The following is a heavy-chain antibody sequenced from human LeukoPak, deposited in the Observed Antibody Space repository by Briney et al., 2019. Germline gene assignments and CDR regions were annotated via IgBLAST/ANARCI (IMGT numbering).Heavy chain of an antibody. CDR1: GFTFSSYA. J-gene: IGHJ4*02. Sequence: GGSLRLSCAASGFTFSSYAMSWVRQAPGEGLEWVSAISGSGGSTYYADSVKGRFTISRDNSKNTLFLQMNNLRAEDTAVYYCAKVRSGWYVLDYWGQGTLVTVSS. CDR3: AKVRSGWYVLDY. CDR2: ISGSGGST. D-gene: IGHD6-19*01. V-gene: IGHV3-23*01.